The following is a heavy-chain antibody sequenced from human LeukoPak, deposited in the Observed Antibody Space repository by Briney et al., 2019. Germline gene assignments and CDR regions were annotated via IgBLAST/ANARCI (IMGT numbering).Heavy chain of an antibody. CDR3: ARGSSDYPRYFDY. CDR2: INTGNGNT. Sequence: ASVKVSCKASGYTFTSYAIHWVRQAPGQRLEWMGWINTGNGNTKYSQKFQGRVTITRDTSASTAYMELSSLRSEDTAVYYCARGSSDYPRYFDYWGQGSLVTVSS. D-gene: IGHD3-22*01. CDR1: GYTFTSYA. J-gene: IGHJ4*02. V-gene: IGHV1-3*04.